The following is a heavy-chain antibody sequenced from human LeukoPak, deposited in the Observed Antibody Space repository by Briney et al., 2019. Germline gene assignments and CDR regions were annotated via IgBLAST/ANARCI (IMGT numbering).Heavy chain of an antibody. J-gene: IGHJ3*02. CDR1: GGTFSSYA. CDR3: ARETVVVTAITDAFDI. CDR2: MNPNSGNT. Sequence: ASVKVSCKASGGTFSSYAISWVRQAPGQGLEWMGWMNPNSGNTGYAQKFQGRVTMTRNTSISTAYMELSSLRSEDTAVYYCARETVVVTAITDAFDIWGQGTMVTVSS. D-gene: IGHD2-21*02. V-gene: IGHV1-8*02.